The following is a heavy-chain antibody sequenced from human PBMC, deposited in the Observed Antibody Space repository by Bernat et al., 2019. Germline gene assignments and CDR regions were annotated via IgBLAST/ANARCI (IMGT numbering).Heavy chain of an antibody. CDR1: GGSISSSIHY. J-gene: IGHJ4*02. Sequence: QLQLQESGSGLVKPSQTLSLTCAVSGGSISSSIHYWDWVRQPPGKGQEWIGSIYYSGSTYYNPSLKSRVTMSVDTSKNQFSLKLSSVTAADTAVYFCARRVSDGSGHHYFDYWGQGTLVTVSS. CDR2: IYYSGST. V-gene: IGHV4-39*01. D-gene: IGHD3-22*01. CDR3: ARRVSDGSGHHYFDY.